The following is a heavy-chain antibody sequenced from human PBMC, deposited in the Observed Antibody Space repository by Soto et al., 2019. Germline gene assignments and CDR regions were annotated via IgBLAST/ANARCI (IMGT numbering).Heavy chain of an antibody. D-gene: IGHD1-1*01. V-gene: IGHV4-34*01. Sequence: PSETLSVTCAVDGGSFSGYYWRWVRQSPGKGLEWIGEINPTGGTNYNPSLKSRVTISVDTSKDQFSLQLSSVTAADTAVYYCARTRATPASRNLDYWGQGTLVTVSS. CDR1: GGSFSGYY. J-gene: IGHJ4*02. CDR3: ARTRATPASRNLDY. CDR2: INPTGGT.